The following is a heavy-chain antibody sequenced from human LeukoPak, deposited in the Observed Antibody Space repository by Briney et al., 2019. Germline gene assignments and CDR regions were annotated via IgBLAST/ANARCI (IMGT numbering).Heavy chain of an antibody. J-gene: IGHJ4*02. CDR3: ARDQSGDIRVDFDY. D-gene: IGHD2-15*01. V-gene: IGHV1-3*01. Sequence: ASVKVSCKASGYTFGKYAIQWVRQAPGQRVEWMGWIDGGNGDTRFSQKFQDRVSFTRDTSATTAYMELTSLRSEDTAVYYCARDQSGDIRVDFDYWGQGTLVTVSS. CDR2: IDGGNGDT. CDR1: GYTFGKYA.